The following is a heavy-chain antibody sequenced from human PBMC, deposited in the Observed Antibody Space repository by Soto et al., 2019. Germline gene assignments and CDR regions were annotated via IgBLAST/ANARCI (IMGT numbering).Heavy chain of an antibody. CDR1: GGTFSSYT. J-gene: IGHJ4*02. V-gene: IGHV1-69*02. D-gene: IGHD2-21*01. CDR3: ARGGDGYNFGTSIDY. Sequence: QVQLVQSGAEVKKPGSSVKVSCKASGGTFSSYTISWVRQAPGQGLEWMGRIIPILGIANYAQKFQGRVTITADKSTSTAYMELSSLRSEDTAVYYCARGGDGYNFGTSIDYWGQGTLVTVSS. CDR2: IIPILGIA.